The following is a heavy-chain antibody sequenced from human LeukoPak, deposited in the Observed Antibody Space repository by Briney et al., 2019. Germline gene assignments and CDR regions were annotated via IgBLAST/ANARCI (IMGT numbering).Heavy chain of an antibody. J-gene: IGHJ4*02. Sequence: GGSLRLSCAASGFTFRSYSMNWVRQAPGKGVEWVSSISSSSSYIYYADSVKGRFIICNDNDQNSLYVEMNDLRAEATGVTYCASGRGYGNYWGQGTLVTVSS. CDR1: GFTFRSYS. D-gene: IGHD5-12*01. V-gene: IGHV3-21*04. CDR3: ASGRGYGNY. CDR2: ISSSSSYI.